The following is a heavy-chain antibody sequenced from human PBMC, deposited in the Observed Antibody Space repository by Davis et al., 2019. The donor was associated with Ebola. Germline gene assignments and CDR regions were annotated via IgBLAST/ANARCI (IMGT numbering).Heavy chain of an antibody. CDR2: IFTGDSDT. CDR3: ATLRRTITGMDDGFDI. V-gene: IGHV5-51*01. D-gene: IGHD1-20*01. J-gene: IGHJ3*02. Sequence: GESLKISCQDSGNSFSSHWIGWVRQMSGKGLEWMGIIFTGDSDTRYRPSFRGQVTISADKSFKTAFLQWSSLKASDTARYYCATLRRTITGMDDGFDIWGQGTMVTVSS. CDR1: GNSFSSHW.